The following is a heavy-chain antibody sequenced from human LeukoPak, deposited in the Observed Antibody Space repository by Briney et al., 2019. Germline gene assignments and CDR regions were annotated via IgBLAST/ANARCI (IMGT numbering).Heavy chain of an antibody. Sequence: SETLSLTCAVYGGSFSGYYWSWIRQPPGKGLEWIGRIYTSGSTNYNPSLKSRVTMSVDTSKNQFSLKLSSVTAADTAVYYCARTTDYGDSDYWGRGTLVTVSS. CDR3: ARTTDYGDSDY. J-gene: IGHJ4*02. V-gene: IGHV4-59*10. CDR2: IYTSGST. D-gene: IGHD4-17*01. CDR1: GGSFSGYY.